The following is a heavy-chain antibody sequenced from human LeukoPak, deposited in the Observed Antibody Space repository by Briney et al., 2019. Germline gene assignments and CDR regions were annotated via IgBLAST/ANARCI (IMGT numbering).Heavy chain of an antibody. CDR1: GGSISSYY. V-gene: IGHV4-59*01. CDR2: IYYSGST. D-gene: IGHD5-18*01. CDR3: ARSRGHSYGPWDY. Sequence: SETLSLTCIVSGGSISSYYWSWIRQPPGKGLEWIGYIYYSGSTDYNPSLQSRVTISVDTSKNQFSLKLSSVTAADTAVYYCARSRGHSYGPWDYWGRGTLLTVSS. J-gene: IGHJ4*02.